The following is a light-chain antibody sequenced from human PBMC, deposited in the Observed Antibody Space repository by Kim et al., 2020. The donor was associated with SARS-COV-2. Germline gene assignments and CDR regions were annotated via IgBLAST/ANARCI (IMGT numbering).Light chain of an antibody. V-gene: IGKV1-5*03. CDR1: QSIGSW. CDR2: KAS. Sequence: SASGGERVTITCRASQSIGSWLAWYQQKPGKAPKLLIYKASSLETGVPSRFSGSGSGTQFTLTISSLQPDDFATYYCQQYDTYWTFGQGTKVDIK. CDR3: QQYDTYWT. J-gene: IGKJ1*01.